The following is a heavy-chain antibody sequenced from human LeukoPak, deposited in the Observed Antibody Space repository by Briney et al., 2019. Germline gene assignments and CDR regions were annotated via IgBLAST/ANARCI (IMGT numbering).Heavy chain of an antibody. J-gene: IGHJ4*02. Sequence: GESLKISCKGSGYSFTSYWIGRVRQMPGKGLEWMGIIYPGDSDTRYSPSFQGQVTISADKSISTAYLQWSSLKASDTAMYYCARIATMVRGVIIALDYWGQGTLVTVSS. CDR3: ARIATMVRGVIIALDY. V-gene: IGHV5-51*01. CDR2: IYPGDSDT. D-gene: IGHD3-10*01. CDR1: GYSFTSYW.